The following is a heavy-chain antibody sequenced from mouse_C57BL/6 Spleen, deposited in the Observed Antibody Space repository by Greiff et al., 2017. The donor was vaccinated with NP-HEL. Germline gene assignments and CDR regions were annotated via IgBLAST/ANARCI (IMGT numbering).Heavy chain of an antibody. J-gene: IGHJ2*01. V-gene: IGHV5-6*01. CDR3: ARQGSDTTVVPSFDY. CDR2: ISSGGSYT. Sequence: EVQVVESGGDLVKPGGSLKLSCAASGFTFSSYGMSWVRQTPDKRLEWVATISSGGSYTYYPDSVKGRFTISRDNAKNTLYLQMSSLKSEDTAMYYCARQGSDTTVVPSFDYWGQGTTLTVSS. CDR1: GFTFSSYG. D-gene: IGHD1-1*01.